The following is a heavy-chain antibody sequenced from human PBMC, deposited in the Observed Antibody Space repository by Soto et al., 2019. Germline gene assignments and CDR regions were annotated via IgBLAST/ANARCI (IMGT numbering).Heavy chain of an antibody. J-gene: IGHJ6*02. V-gene: IGHV1-18*01. CDR3: ARERGSLLWFGELSPYGMDV. CDR1: GYTFTSYG. CDR2: ISAYNGNT. D-gene: IGHD3-10*01. Sequence: QVQLVQSGAEVKKPGASVKVSCKASGYTFTSYGISWVRQAPGQGLEWMGWISAYNGNTNYAQKLQGRVTMTTDTSTSTDYMELRSLRSDDTAVYYCARERGSLLWFGELSPYGMDVWGQGTTVTVSS.